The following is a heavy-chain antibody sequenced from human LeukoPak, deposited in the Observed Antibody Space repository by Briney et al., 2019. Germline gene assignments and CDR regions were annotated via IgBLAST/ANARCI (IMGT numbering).Heavy chain of an antibody. V-gene: IGHV1-18*01. CDR2: ISAYNGNT. CDR1: GYTFTSHG. J-gene: IGHJ4*02. D-gene: IGHD3-22*01. Sequence: ASVKVSCKASGYTFTSHGISWVRQAPGQGLEWMGWISAYNGNTNYAQKLQGRVTMTTDTSTSTAYMELRSLRSDDTAVYYCARDGYYYDSSGYFLDYWGQGTLVTVSS. CDR3: ARDGYYYDSSGYFLDY.